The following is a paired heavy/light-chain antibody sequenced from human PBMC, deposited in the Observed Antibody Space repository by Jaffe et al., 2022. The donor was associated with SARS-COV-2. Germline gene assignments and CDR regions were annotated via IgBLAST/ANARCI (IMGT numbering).Heavy chain of an antibody. D-gene: IGHD1-1*01. CDR2: ISSTSSYT. CDR1: GFIFGDYY. Sequence: QVQLVQSGGGLVEPGGSLRLSCAASGFIFGDYYMSWIRQAPGKGLEWVSCISSTSSYTKYEDSVKGRFTISRDNAKNLLYLQMNSLRAEDTAVYYCAKGLEYLAYWGQGTLVTVSS. CDR3: AKGLEYLAY. J-gene: IGHJ4*02. V-gene: IGHV3-11*06.
Light chain of an antibody. J-gene: IGKJ2*01. CDR1: QSLLRSNGYNY. CDR3: MQGLQPPYT. CDR2: LAS. Sequence: DIVVTQSPLSLPVTPGESASISCRSSQSLLRSNGYNYLDWYLQKPGQSPQLLIYLASNRASGVPDRFSGSGSGTDFTLKITKVEAEDVGVYYCMQGLQPPYTFGQGTKLEIK. V-gene: IGKV2-28*01.